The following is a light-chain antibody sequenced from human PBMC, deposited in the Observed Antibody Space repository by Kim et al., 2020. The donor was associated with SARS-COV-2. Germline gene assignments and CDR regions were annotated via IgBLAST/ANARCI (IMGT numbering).Light chain of an antibody. CDR3: QQRSKWPPT. CDR2: DAS. V-gene: IGKV3-11*01. J-gene: IGKJ1*01. Sequence: LPPGERATLPCRASQVVSRSLAWYQQRPGQAPRLLIYDASNRATGIPARFSGSGSGTDFTLTISSLEPEDFAVYFCQQRSKWPPTFGQGTKVDIK. CDR1: QVVSRS.